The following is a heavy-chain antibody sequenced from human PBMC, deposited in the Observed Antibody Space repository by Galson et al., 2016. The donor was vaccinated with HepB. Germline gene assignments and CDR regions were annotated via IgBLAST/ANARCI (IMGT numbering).Heavy chain of an antibody. J-gene: IGHJ3*01. CDR1: GYRFANYW. V-gene: IGHV5-51*01. D-gene: IGHD2-21*02. Sequence: QSGAEVKKPGESLQISCKGSGYRFANYWIGWVRQMPGKGLESMGIVYPGNSEIRYSPSFQGQVTISADKSSTTVYLQWNSLKASDSAIYYCARHECRGSDCFSAYDFWGQGTVVTVSS. CDR3: ARHECRGSDCFSAYDF. CDR2: VYPGNSEI.